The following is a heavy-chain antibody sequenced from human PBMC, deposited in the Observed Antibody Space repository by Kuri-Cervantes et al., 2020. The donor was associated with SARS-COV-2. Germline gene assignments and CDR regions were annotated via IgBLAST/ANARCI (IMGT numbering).Heavy chain of an antibody. Sequence: ASVKVSCKASAYTFTSYGISWVRQAPGQELEWMAWIDCYNGRTEYARTLQGRLTVTTDASTSTAYMELRSLRSDDTAVYYRVRDPNCSAGNCYFDYWGQGTQVTVSS. D-gene: IGHD2-15*01. V-gene: IGHV1-18*01. CDR1: AYTFTSYG. CDR2: IDCYNGRT. CDR3: VRDPNCSAGNCYFDY. J-gene: IGHJ4*02.